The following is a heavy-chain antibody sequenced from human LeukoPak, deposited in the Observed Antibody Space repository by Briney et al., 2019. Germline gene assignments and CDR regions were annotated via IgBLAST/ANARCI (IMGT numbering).Heavy chain of an antibody. V-gene: IGHV4-59*02. D-gene: IGHD3-10*01. CDR1: DGSVSSYY. J-gene: IGHJ3*02. CDR3: ARGGSGISNAFDI. CDR2: LYYSGST. Sequence: SEDLSLTCSGSDGSVSSYYWSWIRQPQGTGLEWMGYLYYSGSTNSNPSLKSRVTMSVDTSKNQFSLKLRSVTAADTAVYYCARGGSGISNAFDIWGQGTMVTVSS.